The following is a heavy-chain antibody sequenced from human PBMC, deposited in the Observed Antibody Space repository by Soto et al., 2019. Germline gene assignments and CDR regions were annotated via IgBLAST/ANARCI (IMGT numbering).Heavy chain of an antibody. CDR1: GFTFSSYA. V-gene: IGHV3-23*01. J-gene: IGHJ4*02. Sequence: GESLKISCAASGFTFSSYAMSWVRQAPGKGLEWVSAISGSGGSTYYADSVKGRFTISRDNSKNTLYLQMNSLRAEDTAVYYCAKDLLPTDDYWGQGTLVTVSS. CDR2: ISGSGGST. CDR3: AKDLLPTDDY.